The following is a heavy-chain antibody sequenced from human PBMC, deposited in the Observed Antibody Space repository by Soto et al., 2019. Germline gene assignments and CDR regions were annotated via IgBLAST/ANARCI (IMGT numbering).Heavy chain of an antibody. J-gene: IGHJ4*02. Sequence: QLQLQESGSGLVKPSQTLSLTCAVSGGSISSGGYSWSWIRQPPGKGLEGIGYIYHSGSTYYNPSIKSPVTISVDRSKTQFSLKLSSVTAADTAVYSCARGPVMDIGSRLDYWGQGTLVTVSS. CDR1: GGSISSGGYS. CDR3: ARGPVMDIGSRLDY. CDR2: IYHSGST. V-gene: IGHV4-30-2*01. D-gene: IGHD2-2*03.